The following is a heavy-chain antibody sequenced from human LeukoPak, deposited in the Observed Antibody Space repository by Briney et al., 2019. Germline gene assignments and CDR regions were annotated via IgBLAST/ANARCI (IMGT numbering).Heavy chain of an antibody. D-gene: IGHD6-19*01. CDR3: TGSSGWYYFHY. CDR2: IRSKAYGGTT. J-gene: IGHJ4*02. Sequence: GRSLRLSCIASGFTFRDYDMSWFRQAPGKGLEWVGFIRSKAYGGTTEYAASVKGRFTISRDDSKSIAYLQMNSRKTEDTAVYSCTGSSGWYYFHYWGQGTLVTVSS. CDR1: GFTFRDYD. V-gene: IGHV3-49*03.